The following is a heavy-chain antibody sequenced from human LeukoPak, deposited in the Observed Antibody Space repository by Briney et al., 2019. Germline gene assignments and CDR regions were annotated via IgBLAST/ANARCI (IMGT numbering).Heavy chain of an antibody. Sequence: GGSLRLSCAAAGFTFSSYAMGWVRQAPGKGLEWVSGISNRGGTTYYADSVKGRFTISRDNSKNTLYLQMNSLRAEDTAVYYCAIRHTLAAADRGNWFDPWGQGTLVTVSS. V-gene: IGHV3-23*01. CDR1: GFTFSSYA. D-gene: IGHD6-13*01. J-gene: IGHJ5*02. CDR3: AIRHTLAAADRGNWFDP. CDR2: ISNRGGTT.